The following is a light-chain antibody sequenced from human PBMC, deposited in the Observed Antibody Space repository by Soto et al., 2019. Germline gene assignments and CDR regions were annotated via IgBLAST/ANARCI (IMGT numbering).Light chain of an antibody. J-gene: IGLJ1*01. Sequence: QSALTQPASVSGSPGQSITISCTGTGSDVGGYNYVSWYQRHPGKAPKLMIYDVINRPSGVSNRFSGSKSGNTASLTISGLQAEDEADYYCSSYTSSSPYVFGTGTKVTVL. V-gene: IGLV2-14*01. CDR2: DVI. CDR3: SSYTSSSPYV. CDR1: GSDVGGYNY.